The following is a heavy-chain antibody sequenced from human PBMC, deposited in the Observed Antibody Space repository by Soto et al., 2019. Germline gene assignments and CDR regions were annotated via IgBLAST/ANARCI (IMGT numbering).Heavy chain of an antibody. CDR1: GGTFSSYA. D-gene: IGHD6-13*01. CDR3: ASSSWGEDPYYYYYYGMDV. CDR2: IIPIFGTP. V-gene: IGHV1-69*13. J-gene: IGHJ6*02. Sequence: SVKVSCEASGGTFSSYAISWVRQAPGLGLEWMGGIIPIFGTPNYAQKFQGRVTITADESTSTAYMELRSLRSEDTAVYYCASSSWGEDPYYYYYYGMDVWGQGTTFTVSS.